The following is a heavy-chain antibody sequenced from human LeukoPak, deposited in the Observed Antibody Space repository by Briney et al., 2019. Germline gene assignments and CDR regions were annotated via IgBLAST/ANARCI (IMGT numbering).Heavy chain of an antibody. Sequence: GGSLRLSYAASGFTFDDYGMSWVRQAPGKGLEWVSGINWNGGSTGYADSVKGRFTISRDNAKNSLYLQMNSLRAEDTALYHCARVSGCCSSTSCYFDYWGQGTLVTVSS. CDR1: GFTFDDYG. V-gene: IGHV3-20*01. J-gene: IGHJ4*02. CDR2: INWNGGST. D-gene: IGHD2-2*01. CDR3: ARVSGCCSSTSCYFDY.